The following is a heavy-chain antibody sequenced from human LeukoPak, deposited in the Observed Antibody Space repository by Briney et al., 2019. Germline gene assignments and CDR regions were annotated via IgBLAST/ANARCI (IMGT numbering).Heavy chain of an antibody. CDR2: ISASGAIT. CDR1: GFTFSSHA. D-gene: IGHD4-17*01. Sequence: PGGSLRLSCAASGFTFSSHAMSWVRQAPGKGLEWVSTISASGAITYYTDSVKGRLTISRDNSRNTLYVQMNSLRVEDTAVYYCAKDRFAVTTFTFEYWGQGALVTVSS. V-gene: IGHV3-23*01. CDR3: AKDRFAVTTFTFEY. J-gene: IGHJ4*02.